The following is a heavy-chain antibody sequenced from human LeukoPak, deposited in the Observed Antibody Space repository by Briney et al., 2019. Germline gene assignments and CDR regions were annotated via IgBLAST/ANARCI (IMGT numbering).Heavy chain of an antibody. CDR2: IYPGDSDI. V-gene: IGHV5-51*01. J-gene: IGHJ3*02. D-gene: IGHD3-22*01. Sequence: GESLKISCKGSGYSFTNYWIARVRQMPGKGLEWMGIIYPGDSDIRYSPSFQGQVTISADKSISSAYLQWSSLKASDTAMYYCARATHYYDSSGSRKSDAFDIWGQGTMVTVSS. CDR1: GYSFTNYW. CDR3: ARATHYYDSSGSRKSDAFDI.